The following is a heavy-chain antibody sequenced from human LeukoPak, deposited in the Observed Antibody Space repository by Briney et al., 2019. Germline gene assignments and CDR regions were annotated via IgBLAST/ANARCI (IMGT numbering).Heavy chain of an antibody. CDR3: ARIATAGNYYFDY. CDR2: IDWDDDK. V-gene: IGHV2-70*04. CDR1: GFSLSISGMR. J-gene: IGHJ4*02. D-gene: IGHD6-13*01. Sequence: SGPALVKPTQTLTLTCTFSGFSLSISGMRVSWIRQPPGKALEWPARIDWDDDKFYSTSLKTRPTTSKDTSKNQVVLTMTNMDPVDTATYYCARIATAGNYYFDYWGQGTLVTVSS.